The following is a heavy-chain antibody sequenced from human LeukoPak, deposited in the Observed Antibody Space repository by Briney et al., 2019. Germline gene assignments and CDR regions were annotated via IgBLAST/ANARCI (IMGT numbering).Heavy chain of an antibody. V-gene: IGHV3-74*01. D-gene: IGHD5-18*01. J-gene: IGHJ4*02. CDR1: GFTFSNYW. Sequence: GGSLRLSCVASGFTFSNYWMHWVRQAPGKGLVWVSRINSDGSSISYADSVKGRFTISRDNAKNTLYLQMNSLRAEDTALYYCARVGYTYGYDYWGQGTLVTVSS. CDR3: ARVGYTYGYDY. CDR2: INSDGSSI.